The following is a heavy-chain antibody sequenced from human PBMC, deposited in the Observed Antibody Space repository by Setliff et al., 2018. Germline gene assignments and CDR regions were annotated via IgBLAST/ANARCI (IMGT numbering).Heavy chain of an antibody. CDR2: VDPEDGET. D-gene: IGHD3-9*01. Sequence: ASVKVSCKASGYTFTDYYMHWVQQAPGKGLEWTGRVDPEDGETIYAEKFQGRVTITADTSTDTAYMELSSLRSEDTAVYYCATGRDWPTDTDWYFDLWGRGTMVTVSS. J-gene: IGHJ2*01. V-gene: IGHV1-69-2*01. CDR3: ATGRDWPTDTDWYFDL. CDR1: GYTFTDYY.